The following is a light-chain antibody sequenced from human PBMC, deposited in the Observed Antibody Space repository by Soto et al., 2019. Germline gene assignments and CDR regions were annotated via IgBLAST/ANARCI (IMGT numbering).Light chain of an antibody. J-gene: IGKJ1*01. CDR1: QSVSSN. Sequence: EIVMTQSPATLSVSPGETATLSCRASQSVSSNLAWYQQKPGQATKLLIYGASSRDTGIPARFSGSGSGTEFTLTISSLQSEDFAVYSCQQYNNFWPFGKGTKVEIK. CDR2: GAS. CDR3: QQYNNFWP. V-gene: IGKV3-15*01.